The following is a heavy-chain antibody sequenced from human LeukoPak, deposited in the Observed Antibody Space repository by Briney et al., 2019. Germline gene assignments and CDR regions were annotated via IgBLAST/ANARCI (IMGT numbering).Heavy chain of an antibody. D-gene: IGHD5-12*01. CDR2: ISGSGGST. CDR3: AKLKGYLDAFDI. CDR1: GFTFSSYA. J-gene: IGHJ3*02. Sequence: RTGGSLRLSCAASGFTFSSYAMSWVRQAPGKGLEWVSAISGSGGSTYYADSVKGRFTISRDNSKNTLYLQMNSLRAEDTAVYYCAKLKGYLDAFDIRGQGTMVTVSS. V-gene: IGHV3-23*01.